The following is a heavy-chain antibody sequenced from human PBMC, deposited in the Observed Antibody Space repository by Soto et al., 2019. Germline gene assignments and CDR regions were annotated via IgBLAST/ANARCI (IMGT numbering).Heavy chain of an antibody. J-gene: IGHJ4*02. CDR1: DGSSSSYY. CDR3: ARHRVVTGYSSGRYPESYFAY. D-gene: IGHD6-19*01. CDR2: IYYSGST. Sequence: SQPLSLTCSVADGSSSSYYWSWILKPPGKGLEWIGYIYYSGSTNYNPSLKSRVTISVDTSKNQFSLKLSSVTAADTAVYYCARHRVVTGYSSGRYPESYFAYRGQGTPVPVSP. V-gene: IGHV4-59*08.